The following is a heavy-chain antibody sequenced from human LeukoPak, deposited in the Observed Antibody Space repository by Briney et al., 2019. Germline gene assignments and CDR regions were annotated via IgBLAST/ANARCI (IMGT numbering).Heavy chain of an antibody. V-gene: IGHV3-74*01. Sequence: GGSLRLSCAASGFTFSNYWMYWVRQAPGKGLVWVSRINSDASSTTYADSVKGRFTISRDNAKNTLYLQMNSLRAEDTALYHCVVDYIGFDIWGQGTMVTVSS. J-gene: IGHJ3*02. D-gene: IGHD4-11*01. CDR2: INSDASST. CDR3: VVDYIGFDI. CDR1: GFTFSNYW.